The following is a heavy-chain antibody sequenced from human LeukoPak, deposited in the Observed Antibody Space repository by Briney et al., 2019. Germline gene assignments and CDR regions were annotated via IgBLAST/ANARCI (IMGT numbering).Heavy chain of an antibody. D-gene: IGHD3-10*01. Sequence: GGSLRLSCAASGFTFSSYSMNWVRQAPGKGLEWVSSISSSSSYIYYADSVKGRFTISRDNSKNTLYLQMNSLRAEDTAVYYCARDRPGVRGVINPSYYFDYWGQGTLVTVSS. CDR2: ISSSSSYI. CDR3: ARDRPGVRGVINPSYYFDY. CDR1: GFTFSSYS. J-gene: IGHJ4*02. V-gene: IGHV3-21*01.